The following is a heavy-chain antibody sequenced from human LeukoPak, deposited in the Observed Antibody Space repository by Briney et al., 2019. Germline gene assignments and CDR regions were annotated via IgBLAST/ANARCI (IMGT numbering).Heavy chain of an antibody. D-gene: IGHD6-13*01. CDR3: AREIQTIAAGRNWFDP. V-gene: IGHV3-53*01. Sequence: PGGSLRLSCAASGFTVSSNYMSWVRQAPGKGLEWVSVIYSGGSTYYADSVKGRFTISRDNSKNTLYLQMNSLRAEDTAVYYCAREIQTIAAGRNWFDPWGQGTLVTVSS. J-gene: IGHJ5*02. CDR2: IYSGGST. CDR1: GFTVSSNY.